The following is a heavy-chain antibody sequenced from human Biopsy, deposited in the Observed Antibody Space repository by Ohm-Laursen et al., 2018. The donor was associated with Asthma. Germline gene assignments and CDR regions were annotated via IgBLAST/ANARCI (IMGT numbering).Heavy chain of an antibody. V-gene: IGHV1-2*06. J-gene: IGHJ5*02. CDR2: INPNGGAT. Sequence: ASVKVSCKASAYTFIGYHLHWVRQAPGEGLEWMGRINPNGGATIYAQKFQGRVTMTRDTSISTAYMELSRLTSDDTAVYYCARVQKSPGDRWFDPWGQGTLVTVSA. CDR3: ARVQKSPGDRWFDP. D-gene: IGHD7-27*01. CDR1: AYTFIGYH.